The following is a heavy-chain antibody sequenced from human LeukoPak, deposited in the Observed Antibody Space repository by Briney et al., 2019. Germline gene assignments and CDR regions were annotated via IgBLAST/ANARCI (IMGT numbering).Heavy chain of an antibody. CDR1: GGTFSSYA. D-gene: IGHD4-17*01. J-gene: IGHJ4*02. V-gene: IGHV1-69*06. Sequence: SVKVSCKASGGTFSSYAISWVRQAPGQGLEWMGGIIPIFGTANYAQKFQGRVTITADKSTSTAYMELSSLRSEDTAVYYCARDWVPYGDYSFGYWGQGTLVTVSS. CDR3: ARDWVPYGDYSFGY. CDR2: IIPIFGTA.